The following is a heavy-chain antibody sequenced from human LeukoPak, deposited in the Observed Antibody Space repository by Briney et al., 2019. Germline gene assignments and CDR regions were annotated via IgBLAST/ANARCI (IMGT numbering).Heavy chain of an antibody. CDR1: GGSISTYY. CDR3: AKAAKYYFGSDTYYYFDY. V-gene: IGHV4-59*12. Sequence: SETLSLTCTVSGGSISTYYWSWIRQSPGKGLEWIGYIYYDGSTNYNPSPKSRVTISVDTSKNQFSLKLSSVTAADTAVYYCAKAAKYYFGSDTYYYFDYWGQGILVTVSS. CDR2: IYYDGST. J-gene: IGHJ4*02. D-gene: IGHD3-10*01.